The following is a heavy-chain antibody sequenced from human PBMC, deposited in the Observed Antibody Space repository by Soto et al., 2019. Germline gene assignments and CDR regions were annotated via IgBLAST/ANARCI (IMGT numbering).Heavy chain of an antibody. J-gene: IGHJ4*02. D-gene: IGHD2-21*01. Sequence: QVQVVQSGAEVKKPESSVTVSCKPSGGTFNTYTVNWVRLAPGHGLEWMGRFIPILDMANYAQKFKDRVTITADRSTFTAYMKVNSLTSDDTAVYYCAITYCRDNSCPRDFDFWGPGTRVTVSS. CDR3: AITYCRDNSCPRDFDF. CDR2: FIPILDMA. CDR1: GGTFNTYT. V-gene: IGHV1-69*02.